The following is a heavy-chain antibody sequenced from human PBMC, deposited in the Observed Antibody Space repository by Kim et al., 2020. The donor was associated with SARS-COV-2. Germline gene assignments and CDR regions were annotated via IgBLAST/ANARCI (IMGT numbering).Heavy chain of an antibody. CDR3: AKDAREAAAGIPIGYGFEV. Sequence: GGSLRLSCAPSGFNLDNYAMHWVRQGPGKGLEWVSGISWNSGSIGYADSVKGRFTISRDNAKNSLYLQMNSLRTEDTALYYCAKDAREAAAGIPIGYGFEVWGQGTAVTVSS. V-gene: IGHV3-9*01. D-gene: IGHD6-13*01. CDR2: ISWNSGSI. CDR1: GFNLDNYA. J-gene: IGHJ6*02.